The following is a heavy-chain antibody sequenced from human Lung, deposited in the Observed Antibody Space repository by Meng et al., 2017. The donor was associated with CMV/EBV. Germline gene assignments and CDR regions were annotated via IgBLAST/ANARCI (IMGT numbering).Heavy chain of an antibody. CDR1: GDSVSSNSAA. V-gene: IGHV6-1*01. CDR2: TYYRSKWYD. Sequence: SXTXSLXCAISGDSVSSNSAAWNWIRQSPWRGLEWLGRTYYRSKWYDDYAMAVKSRITINPDTSKNQFSLQLNSVTPEDTAVYYCARDYYDSGAYYYTEECYHGLDVXGQGXTVTVSS. J-gene: IGHJ6*02. D-gene: IGHD3-22*01. CDR3: ARDYYDSGAYYYTEECYHGLDV.